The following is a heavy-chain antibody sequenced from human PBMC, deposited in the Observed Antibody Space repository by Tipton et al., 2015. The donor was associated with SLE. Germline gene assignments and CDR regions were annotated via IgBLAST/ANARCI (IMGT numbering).Heavy chain of an antibody. Sequence: SLILSFSSSGFTFSSYGMHWVRQAPGKGLEWVAVIWYDGSNKYYADSVKGRFTISRDNSKNTLYLQMNSLRAEDTVVYYCAKDGGSYHYYGMDVWGQGTTVTVSS. CDR1: GFTFSSYG. CDR3: AKDGGSYHYYGMDV. CDR2: IWYDGSNK. V-gene: IGHV3-30*18. J-gene: IGHJ6*02. D-gene: IGHD1-26*01.